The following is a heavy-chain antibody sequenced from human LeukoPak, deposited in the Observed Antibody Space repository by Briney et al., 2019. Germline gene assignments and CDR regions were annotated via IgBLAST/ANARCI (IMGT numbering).Heavy chain of an antibody. Sequence: SSETLSLTCTVSGGSISSYYWSWIRQPPGKGLEWIGYIYYSGSTNYNPSLKSRVTISVDTSKNQFSLKLSSVTAADTAVCYCARVQGPYYYDSSGYYYVGAFDIWGQGTMVTVSS. J-gene: IGHJ3*02. V-gene: IGHV4-59*01. CDR3: ARVQGPYYYDSSGYYYVGAFDI. D-gene: IGHD3-22*01. CDR2: IYYSGST. CDR1: GGSISSYY.